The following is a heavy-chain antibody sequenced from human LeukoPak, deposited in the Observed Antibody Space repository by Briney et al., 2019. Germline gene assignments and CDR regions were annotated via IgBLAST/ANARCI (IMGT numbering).Heavy chain of an antibody. CDR3: TTTMVRGVIISGDY. D-gene: IGHD3-10*01. V-gene: IGHV3-15*01. CDR2: IKSKTDGGTT. CDR1: GFTFSNAW. J-gene: IGHJ4*02. Sequence: GGSLRLSCAASGFTFSNAWMSWVRQAPGKGLEWVGRIKSKTDGGTTDYAAPVKGRFTISRDDSKNTLYLQMNSLKTEDTAVYYCTTTMVRGVIISGDYWGQGTLVTVSS.